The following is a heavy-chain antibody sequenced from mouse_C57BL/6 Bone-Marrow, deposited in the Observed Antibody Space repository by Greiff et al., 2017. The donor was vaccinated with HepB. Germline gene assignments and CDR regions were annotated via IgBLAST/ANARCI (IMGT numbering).Heavy chain of an antibody. D-gene: IGHD1-1*01. Sequence: DVHLVESGGDLVKPGGSLKLSCAASGFTFSSYGMSWVRQTPDKRLEWVATISSGGSYTYYPDSVKGRFTISRDNSKNTLYLQMSSLKSEDTAMYYCARPYYYGSSPFAYWGQGTLVTVSA. CDR2: ISSGGSYT. CDR3: ARPYYYGSSPFAY. J-gene: IGHJ3*01. V-gene: IGHV5-6*01. CDR1: GFTFSSYG.